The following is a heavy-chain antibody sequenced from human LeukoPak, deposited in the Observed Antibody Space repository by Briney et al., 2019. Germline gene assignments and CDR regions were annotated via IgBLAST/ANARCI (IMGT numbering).Heavy chain of an antibody. CDR3: ARGYSHDREGAFDI. J-gene: IGHJ3*02. Sequence: ASVKVSCKASGYSFTTIAVNWARQAPGQGLEWMGWINTNTGTPRYAQGFTGRFVFSLDTSVSTAYMQISTLKAEDTAVYYCARGYSHDREGAFDIWGQGTKVTVSS. D-gene: IGHD5-18*01. V-gene: IGHV7-4-1*02. CDR1: GYSFTTIA. CDR2: INTNTGTP.